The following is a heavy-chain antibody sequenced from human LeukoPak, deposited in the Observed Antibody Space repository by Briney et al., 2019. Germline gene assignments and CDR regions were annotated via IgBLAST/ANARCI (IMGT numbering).Heavy chain of an antibody. D-gene: IGHD1-26*01. J-gene: IGHJ4*02. CDR2: IHPSGST. CDR1: GGSFSGYY. Sequence: SETLSLTCAVYGGSFSGYYCTWIRQPPGKGLEWIGEIHPSGSTNYNPSLMSRVTLSLDTSKNQFSLRLSSVTAADTVVYFCARGLDTYKSGVDWGQGTLVTVSS. CDR3: ARGLDTYKSGVD. V-gene: IGHV4-34*01.